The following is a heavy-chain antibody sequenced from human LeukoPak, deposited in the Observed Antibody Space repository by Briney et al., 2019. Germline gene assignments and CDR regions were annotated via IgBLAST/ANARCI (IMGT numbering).Heavy chain of an antibody. CDR1: GGSISSYY. D-gene: IGHD3-9*01. CDR2: IYTSGST. J-gene: IGHJ3*02. Sequence: SETLSLTCTVSGGSISSYYWSWIRQPAGKGLEWIGRIYTSGSTNYNPSLKSRVTMSVDTSKNQFPLKLGSVTAADTAVYYCARDDPRLGAFDIWGQGTMVTVSS. V-gene: IGHV4-4*07. CDR3: ARDDPRLGAFDI.